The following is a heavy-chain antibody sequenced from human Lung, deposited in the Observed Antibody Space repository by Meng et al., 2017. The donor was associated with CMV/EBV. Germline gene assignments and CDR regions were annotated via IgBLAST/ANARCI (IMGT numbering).Heavy chain of an antibody. CDR2: IHPHRGGT. V-gene: IGHV1-2*02. Sequence: SVXVSCKASGYTFTAHYFHWVRQAPGQGLEWMGWIHPHRGGTNYAQQFQGRVTLTRDTSINTGYMELTRLTSDDTAVYYCARDNNWGPDYWGQGTLVTVSS. J-gene: IGHJ4*02. CDR3: ARDNNWGPDY. CDR1: GYTFTAHY. D-gene: IGHD7-27*01.